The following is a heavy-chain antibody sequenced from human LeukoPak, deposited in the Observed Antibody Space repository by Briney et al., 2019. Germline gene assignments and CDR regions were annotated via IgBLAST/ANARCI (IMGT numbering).Heavy chain of an antibody. CDR3: ARGHGDLSFDY. D-gene: IGHD4-17*01. Sequence: GSLRLSCAAPGFTVSSNYMSWVRQAPGKGLEWVSVIYSGGSTYYADSVKGRFTISRDNSKSTLYLQMNSLRAEDTAVYYCARGHGDLSFDYWGQGTLVTVSS. J-gene: IGHJ4*02. CDR1: GFTVSSNY. CDR2: IYSGGST. V-gene: IGHV3-66*01.